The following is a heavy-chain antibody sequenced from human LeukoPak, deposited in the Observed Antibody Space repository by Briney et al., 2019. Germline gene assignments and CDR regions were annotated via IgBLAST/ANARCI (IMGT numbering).Heavy chain of an antibody. V-gene: IGHV3-21*01. D-gene: IGHD2-2*01. CDR2: ISSSSSYI. CDR1: GFTFSSYS. CDR3: ARDLGVVPAAPGDFQH. Sequence: GGSLRLSCAASGFTFSSYSMNWVRQAPGKGLEWVSSISSSSSYIYYADSVKGRFAISRDNAKNSLYLQMNSLRAEDTAVYYCARDLGVVPAAPGDFQHWGQGTLVTVSS. J-gene: IGHJ1*01.